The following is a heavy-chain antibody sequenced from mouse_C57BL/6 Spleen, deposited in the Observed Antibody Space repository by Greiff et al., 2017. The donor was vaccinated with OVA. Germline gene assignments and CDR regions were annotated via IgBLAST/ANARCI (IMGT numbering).Heavy chain of an antibody. CDR3: ARWDYDEGFAY. CDR1: GAAGMSYG. Sequence: QVQLQQSGAELVKPGASVKISGKDSGAAGMSYGMNWVKQRPGKGLEWIGQIYPGDGDTNYNGKFKGKATLTADKSSSTAYMQLSSLTSEDSAVYFCARWDYDEGFAYWGQGTLVTVSA. V-gene: IGHV1-80*01. D-gene: IGHD2-4*01. J-gene: IGHJ3*01. CDR2: IYPGDGDT.